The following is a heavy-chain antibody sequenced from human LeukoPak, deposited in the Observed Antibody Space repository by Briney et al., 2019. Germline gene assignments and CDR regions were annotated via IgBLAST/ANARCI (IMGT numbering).Heavy chain of an antibody. V-gene: IGHV3-53*01. J-gene: IGHJ6*03. CDR3: ARGGLGTTTISSYFYYMDV. D-gene: IGHD1-7*01. CDR2: LDSGGAT. CDR1: GFSVRGHY. Sequence: PGGSLRLSCAASGFSVRGHYMGWVRQAPQKGLEYVSVLDSGGATHYADSVKGRFTISRDNAKNSLYLQMNSLRAEDTALYFCARGGLGTTTISSYFYYMDVWGRGTTVIVSS.